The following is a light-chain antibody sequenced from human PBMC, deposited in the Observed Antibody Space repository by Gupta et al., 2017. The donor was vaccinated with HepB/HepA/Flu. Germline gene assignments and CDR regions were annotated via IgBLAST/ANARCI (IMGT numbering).Light chain of an antibody. V-gene: IGKV3D-11*02. Sequence: EIVLTQSPAPLSLSPGERATLSCRASQSVPVSSYFAWYQQKPGQAPRLLIYDASNRATGITARFSGSGAGTDFTLTISSLEPEDFAVYYCQQRPNGHPRLTFGGGTKLEIK. CDR3: QQRPNGHPRLT. CDR1: QSVPVSSY. J-gene: IGKJ4*01. CDR2: DAS.